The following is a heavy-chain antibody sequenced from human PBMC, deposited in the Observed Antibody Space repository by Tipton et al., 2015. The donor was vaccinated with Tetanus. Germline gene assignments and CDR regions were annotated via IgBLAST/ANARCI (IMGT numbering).Heavy chain of an antibody. V-gene: IGHV4-59*01. CDR3: ARCPYGGVSGTLYY. D-gene: IGHD4-23*01. CDR2: IDYSGST. Sequence: TLSLTCTVSGGSISSYYWSWVRQPPGKGLEWIGYIDYSGSTNYNPSLKSRVTISIDTSKKQFSLNLSSVIAADTAVNFSARCPYGGVSGTLYYWGQGILVTVSS. CDR1: GGSISSYY. J-gene: IGHJ4*02.